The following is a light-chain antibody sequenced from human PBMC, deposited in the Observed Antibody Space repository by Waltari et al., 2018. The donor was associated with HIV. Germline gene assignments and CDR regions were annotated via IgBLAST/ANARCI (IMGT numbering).Light chain of an antibody. Sequence: QSALTQTRSVSGSPGQSVTISCTGSSSDVGGYTFVPWYQQHPGKAPKVIIHDVSERPSGVPDRFSGSKSGNTASLTISGLQAEDDADYYCCSYAGSYTMVFGGGTKLTVL. J-gene: IGLJ2*01. CDR1: SSDVGGYTF. V-gene: IGLV2-11*01. CDR2: DVS. CDR3: CSYAGSYTMV.